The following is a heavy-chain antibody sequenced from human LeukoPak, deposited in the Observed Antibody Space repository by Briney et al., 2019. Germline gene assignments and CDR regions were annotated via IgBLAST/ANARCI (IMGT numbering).Heavy chain of an antibody. D-gene: IGHD6-13*01. Sequence: SVKVSCKASGGTFSSYAISWVRQAPGQGLEWMGGIIPIFGTANYAQKFQGRVTITTDESTSTAYMELSSLRSEDTAVYYCATCDSFKAAADSYFQHWGQGTLVTVSS. V-gene: IGHV1-69*05. CDR3: ATCDSFKAAADSYFQH. J-gene: IGHJ1*01. CDR1: GGTFSSYA. CDR2: IIPIFGTA.